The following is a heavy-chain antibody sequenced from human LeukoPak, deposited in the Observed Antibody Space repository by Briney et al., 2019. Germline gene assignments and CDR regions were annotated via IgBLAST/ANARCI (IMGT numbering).Heavy chain of an antibody. CDR1: GSSISSSNW. CDR2: IYYGGTT. CDR3: ARRVSGTTLGAIDY. J-gene: IGHJ4*02. D-gene: IGHD1-1*01. Sequence: PSETLSLTCAVSGSSISSSNWWGWIRQPPGKGLEWIGYIYYGGTTYYNPSLKSRVTMSVDTSKNQFSLKLSSVTAVDTAVYYCARRVSGTTLGAIDYWGQGTLVTVSS. V-gene: IGHV4-28*01.